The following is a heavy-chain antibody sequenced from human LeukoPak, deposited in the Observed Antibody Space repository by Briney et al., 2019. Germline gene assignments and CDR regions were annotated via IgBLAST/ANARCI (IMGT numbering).Heavy chain of an antibody. CDR1: GYTLTELS. V-gene: IGHV1-69*13. J-gene: IGHJ4*02. D-gene: IGHD4-23*01. CDR2: IIPIFGTA. CDR3: AREALYGGNSFDY. Sequence: ASVKVSCKVSGYTLTELSMHWVRQAPGQGLEWMGGIIPIFGTANYAQKFQGRVTITADESTSTAYMELSSLRSEDTAVYYCAREALYGGNSFDYWGQGTLVTVSS.